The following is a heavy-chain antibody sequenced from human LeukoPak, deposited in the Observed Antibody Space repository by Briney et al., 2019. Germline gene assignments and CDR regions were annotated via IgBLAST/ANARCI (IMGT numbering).Heavy chain of an antibody. CDR3: ARHLGGSGSSVAFDI. CDR2: ISHSGST. CDR1: GGSISSSNW. J-gene: IGHJ3*02. D-gene: IGHD3-3*01. V-gene: IGHV4-4*02. Sequence: SETLSLTCDVSGGSISSSNWWSWVRQPPGKGLEWIGEISHSGSTNYNPSLKSRVTISVDKSENQFSLKMSSVTAADTAVYYCARHLGGSGSSVAFDIWGQGTMVTVSS.